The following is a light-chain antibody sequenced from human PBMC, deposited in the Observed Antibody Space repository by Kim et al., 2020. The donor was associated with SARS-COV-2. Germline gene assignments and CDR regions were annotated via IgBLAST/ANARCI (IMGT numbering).Light chain of an antibody. J-gene: IGLJ1*01. CDR3: AAWDDSLSGRV. Sequence: GGRGSGWCGGGGWNVGSEEVGGWQQLRGTAPRVLGYKNNRRPAGVPGRFSGSKSGTAASLAISGLRSEFEGDYYCAAWDDSLSGRVFGTGTKVTVL. V-gene: IGLV1-47*01. CDR2: KNN. CDR1: GWNVGSEE.